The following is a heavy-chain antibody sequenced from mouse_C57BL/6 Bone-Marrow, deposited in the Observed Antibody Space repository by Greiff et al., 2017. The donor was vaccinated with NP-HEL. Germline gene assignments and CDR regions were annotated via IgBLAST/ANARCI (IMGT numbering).Heavy chain of an antibody. Sequence: VQLQQSGGGLVQPGESLKLSCESNEYEFPSHDMSWVRKTPEKRLELVAAINSDGGSTYYPDTMERRFIISRDNTKKTLYLQMSSLRSEDTALYYCARRGAYYDGIMDYWGQGTSVTVSS. J-gene: IGHJ4*01. CDR1: EYEFPSHD. CDR2: INSDGGST. V-gene: IGHV5-2*01. CDR3: ARRGAYYDGIMDY. D-gene: IGHD1-1*01.